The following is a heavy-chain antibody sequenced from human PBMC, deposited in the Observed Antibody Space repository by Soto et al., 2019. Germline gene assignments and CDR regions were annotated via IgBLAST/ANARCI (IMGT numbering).Heavy chain of an antibody. V-gene: IGHV4-59*06. CDR3: ARDPPYDFWSGYTNAFAI. CDR2: IYYSGST. Sequence: PSETLSLTCIVSGGSISNYYWSWIRQHPGKGLEWIGYIYYSGSTYYNPSLKSRVTISVDTSENQFSLKLSSVTAADTAVYYCARDPPYDFWSGYTNAFAIWGQGAMVTVSS. J-gene: IGHJ3*02. CDR1: GGSISNYY. D-gene: IGHD3-3*01.